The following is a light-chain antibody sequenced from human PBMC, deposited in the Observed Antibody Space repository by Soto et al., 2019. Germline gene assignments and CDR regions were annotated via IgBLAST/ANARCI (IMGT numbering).Light chain of an antibody. CDR2: DAS. CDR1: QSVSSY. J-gene: IGKJ1*01. CDR3: QQRSNWWT. V-gene: IGKV3-11*01. Sequence: EIVLTQSPATLSLSPGERATLSCRASQSVSSYLAWYQQKPGQAPRLLIYDASNRATGIPARFSGSGSGTDIPLTISSLEPEDFAVYYCQQRSNWWTFGQGTKVEIK.